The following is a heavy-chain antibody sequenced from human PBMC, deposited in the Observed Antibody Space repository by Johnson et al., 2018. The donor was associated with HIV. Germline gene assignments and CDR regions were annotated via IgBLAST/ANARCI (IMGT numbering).Heavy chain of an antibody. D-gene: IGHD1-26*01. J-gene: IGHJ3*02. V-gene: IGHV3-30-3*01. CDR3: AKEGGYSGSYFGAFDI. Sequence: VLLVESGGGVVQPGRSLRLSCAASGFTFSSYAMHWVRQAPGKGLEWVAVISYDGSNKYYADSVKGRFTISRDNSKNTLYLQMNSLRAEDTAVYYCAKEGGYSGSYFGAFDIWGQWTMVTVSS. CDR2: ISYDGSNK. CDR1: GFTFSSYA.